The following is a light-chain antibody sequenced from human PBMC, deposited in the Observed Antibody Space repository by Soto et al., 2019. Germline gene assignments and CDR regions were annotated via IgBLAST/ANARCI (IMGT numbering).Light chain of an antibody. Sequence: QSVLTQPPSVSAAPGQKVTISCSGSSSNIGDNYVSLYQQFPGTAPKLLIYDNNKRPSGIPDRFSGSKSGTSATLGITGLQTGDEADYYCGTWDSSLSVRVFGGGTKLTVL. CDR2: DNN. J-gene: IGLJ2*01. CDR3: GTWDSSLSVRV. V-gene: IGLV1-51*01. CDR1: SSNIGDNY.